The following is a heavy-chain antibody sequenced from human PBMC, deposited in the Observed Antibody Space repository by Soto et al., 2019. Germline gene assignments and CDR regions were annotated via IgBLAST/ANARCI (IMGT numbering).Heavy chain of an antibody. J-gene: IGHJ4*02. CDR2: ISGSGGST. CDR1: GFTFSSYV. D-gene: IGHD3-3*02. CDR3: AKDYISGYYFDY. V-gene: IGHV3-23*01. Sequence: EVQLLESGGGLVQPGGSLRLSCAASGFTFSSYVMSWVRQAPGKGLEWVSAISGSGGSTYYADSVKGRFTISRDNSKNTLYLQMNSLRAEDTAVYYCAKDYISGYYFDYWGQGTLVTVSS.